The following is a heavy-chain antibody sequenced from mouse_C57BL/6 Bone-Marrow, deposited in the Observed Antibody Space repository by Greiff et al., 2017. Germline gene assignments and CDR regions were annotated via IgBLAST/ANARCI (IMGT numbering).Heavy chain of an antibody. J-gene: IGHJ3*01. CDR3: ARRWLLQFAY. D-gene: IGHD2-3*01. V-gene: IGHV5-6*02. CDR1: GFTFSSYG. CDR2: ISSGGSYT. Sequence: EVKLQESGGDLVKPGGSLKLSCAASGFTFSSYGMSWVRQTPDKRLEWVATISSGGSYTYYPDSVKGRFTISRDNAKNTLYLQMSSLKSEDTAMYYCARRWLLQFAYGGQGTLVTVSA.